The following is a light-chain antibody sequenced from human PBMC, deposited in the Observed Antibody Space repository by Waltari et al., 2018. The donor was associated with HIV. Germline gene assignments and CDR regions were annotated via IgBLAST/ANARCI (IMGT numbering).Light chain of an antibody. J-gene: IGLJ2*01. V-gene: IGLV1-40*01. CDR2: DNN. CDR1: SSNIGASYD. CDR3: QSYDSRLGVL. Sequence: QSVLTQPPSVSGAPGQRVTISCTGSSSNIGASYDVHWYQQRPGTAPKLLIYDNNNRPSVVPDRFSGSKSGTSASLAITGLQAEDEADYYCQSYDSRLGVLFGGGTKLTVL.